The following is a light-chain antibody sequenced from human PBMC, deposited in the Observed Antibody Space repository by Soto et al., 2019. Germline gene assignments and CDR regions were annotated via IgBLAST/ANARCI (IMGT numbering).Light chain of an antibody. Sequence: QSALTQPRSVSGSPGQSVTISCTGTSSDVGGYNYVSWYQHHTGKDPKLMIYDVDKRPSGVPGRFSGSKSGNTASLTIYGLQAEDEADYYCYSNAGSYPFVFGTGTKLTVL. CDR1: SSDVGGYNY. V-gene: IGLV2-11*01. CDR2: DVD. CDR3: YSNAGSYPFV. J-gene: IGLJ1*01.